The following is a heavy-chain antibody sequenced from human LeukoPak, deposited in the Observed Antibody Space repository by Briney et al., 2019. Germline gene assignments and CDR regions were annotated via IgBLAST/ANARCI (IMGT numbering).Heavy chain of an antibody. CDR2: IYHTGST. CDR3: ARSLTMFGVVSYYFDY. CDR1: GYSISSGYY. V-gene: IGHV4-38-2*02. J-gene: IGHJ4*02. D-gene: IGHD3-3*01. Sequence: SETLSLTCTVSGYSISSGYYWGWIRQPPGKGLEWIGSIYHTGSTYYNPSLKSRVTISVDTSKNQFSLKLSSVTAADTAVHYCARSLTMFGVVSYYFDYWGQGTLVTVSS.